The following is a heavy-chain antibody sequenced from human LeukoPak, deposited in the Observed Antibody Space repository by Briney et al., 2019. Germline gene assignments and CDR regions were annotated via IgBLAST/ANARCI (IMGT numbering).Heavy chain of an antibody. CDR3: ATSIAARSLFDY. CDR1: GYTFTSYD. D-gene: IGHD6-6*01. V-gene: IGHV1-8*01. J-gene: IGHJ4*02. Sequence: ASVKVSCKASGYTFTSYDINWVRQATGQGLEWMGWMSPNSGNTGYAQKFQGRVTMTRNTSISTAYMELSSLRSEDTAVYYCATSIAARSLFDYWGQGTLVTVSS. CDR2: MSPNSGNT.